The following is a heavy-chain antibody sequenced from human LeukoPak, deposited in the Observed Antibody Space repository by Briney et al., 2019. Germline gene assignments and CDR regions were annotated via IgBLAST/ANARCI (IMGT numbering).Heavy chain of an antibody. Sequence: GGSLRLSCAASGFTFSSYEMNWVRKAPGKGLGWVSYISSSGRTIYYADSVKGRFTISRDNAKDSLYLQMNSLRAEDTAVFYCARGRELLLNWGQGTLVTVSS. J-gene: IGHJ4*02. CDR1: GFTFSSYE. CDR3: ARGRELLLN. CDR2: ISSSGRTI. D-gene: IGHD3-10*01. V-gene: IGHV3-48*03.